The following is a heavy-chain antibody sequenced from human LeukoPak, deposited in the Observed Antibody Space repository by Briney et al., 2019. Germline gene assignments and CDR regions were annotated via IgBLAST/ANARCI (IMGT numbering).Heavy chain of an antibody. J-gene: IGHJ5*01. CDR1: GGSISDTRDY. V-gene: IGHV4-39*01. CDR2: IYYSGST. CDR3: ARNHSGATGTPGGWFDS. D-gene: IGHD3-16*01. Sequence: PSETLSLTCSVSGGSISDTRDYWGWIRQPPGKRLEWIGSIYYSGSTHYNPSLRSRVSMSIDTSKRQFSLKLASVTAADTGLYYWARNHSGATGTPGGWFDSWGQGTLVIVSS.